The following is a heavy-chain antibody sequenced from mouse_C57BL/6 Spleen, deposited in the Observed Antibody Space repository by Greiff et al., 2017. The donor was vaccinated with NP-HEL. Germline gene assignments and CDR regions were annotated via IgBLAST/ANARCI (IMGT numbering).Heavy chain of an antibody. V-gene: IGHV2-6*01. Sequence: VVESGPGLVAPSQSLSITCTVSGFSLTSYGVDWVRQSPGKGLEWLGVIWGVGSTNYNSALKSRLSISKDNSKSQVFLKMNSLQTDDTAMYYCATSSTGGFAYWGQGTLVTVSA. D-gene: IGHD4-1*02. J-gene: IGHJ3*01. CDR1: GFSLTSYG. CDR2: IWGVGST. CDR3: ATSSTGGFAY.